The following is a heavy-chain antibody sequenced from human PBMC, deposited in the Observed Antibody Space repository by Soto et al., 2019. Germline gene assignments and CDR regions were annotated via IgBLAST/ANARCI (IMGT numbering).Heavy chain of an antibody. Sequence: QITLKESGPTLVKPTQTLTLTCTFSGFSLSTNGVGVGWILQPPGKALEWLALIYWDDDKRYSPSLKTRLPITKDTSKNQVVLTMTNMDPVDTATYYCAHRRSIPVAGTRYWFFDLWGRGTLVTVSS. CDR3: AHRRSIPVAGTRYWFFDL. J-gene: IGHJ2*01. D-gene: IGHD6-19*01. V-gene: IGHV2-5*02. CDR1: GFSLSTNGVG. CDR2: IYWDDDK.